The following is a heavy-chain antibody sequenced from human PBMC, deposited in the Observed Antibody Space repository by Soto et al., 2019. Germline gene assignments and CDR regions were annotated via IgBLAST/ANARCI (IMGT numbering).Heavy chain of an antibody. V-gene: IGHV5-51*01. CDR1: GYTFTSYW. Sequence: LTIYCKGSGYTFTSYWIGWVRQMPGEGLEWLGVIYPGDSDTRYSPSFQGQVTISADKSINTAYLQWGSLKASDSAIYYCPRSAGNAGRVSHYWGQGTLVTVSS. D-gene: IGHD2-15*01. CDR2: IYPGDSDT. CDR3: PRSAGNAGRVSHY. J-gene: IGHJ4*02.